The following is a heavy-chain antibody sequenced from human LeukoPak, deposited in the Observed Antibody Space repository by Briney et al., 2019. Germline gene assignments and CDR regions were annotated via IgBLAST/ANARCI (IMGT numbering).Heavy chain of an antibody. Sequence: GGSLRLSCAASGFSFGGYAMTWVRQAPGKGLEWVSSITYNGAATYYLDSVKARFTISRDNSRSTLYLQMDSLTAEDTALYYCAKDGLYFDGSTHIYYFDSRGQGTLGAVSS. D-gene: IGHD3-9*01. CDR1: GFSFGGYA. CDR3: AKDGLYFDGSTHIYYFDS. CDR2: ITYNGAAT. J-gene: IGHJ4*02. V-gene: IGHV3-23*01.